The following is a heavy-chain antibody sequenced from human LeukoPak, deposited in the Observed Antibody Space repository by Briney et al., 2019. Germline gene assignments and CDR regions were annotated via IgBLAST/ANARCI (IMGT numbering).Heavy chain of an antibody. V-gene: IGHV1-8*03. D-gene: IGHD6-19*01. CDR3: ARGLGSSGWYWFDP. CDR2: MNPNSGDT. J-gene: IGHJ5*02. Sequence: GASVKVSCKASGYTFTSFDINWVRQATGQGLEWMGWMNPNSGDTGYAQKFQGRVTITRNTSISTAYMELSSLRSEDTAVYYCARGLGSSGWYWFDPWGQGTLVTVSS. CDR1: GYTFTSFD.